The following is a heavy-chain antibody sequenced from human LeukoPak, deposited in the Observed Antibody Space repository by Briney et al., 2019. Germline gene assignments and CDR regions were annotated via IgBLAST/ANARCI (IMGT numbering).Heavy chain of an antibody. CDR2: IITMFGTA. Sequence: SVKVSFKASGGTFSSYAISEVRQPAGQGLEWMGGIITMFGTANYAQQVESRVTITADESTSTAYMELSSMRSEDTAVYYCARDPRWAYGDYPRGFDYWGQGTLVTVSS. CDR1: GGTFSSYA. J-gene: IGHJ4*02. CDR3: ARDPRWAYGDYPRGFDY. D-gene: IGHD4-17*01. V-gene: IGHV1-69*13.